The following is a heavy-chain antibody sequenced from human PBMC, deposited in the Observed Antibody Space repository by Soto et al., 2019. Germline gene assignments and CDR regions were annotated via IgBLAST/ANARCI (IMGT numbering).Heavy chain of an antibody. CDR1: GYTFTTYY. J-gene: IGHJ4*02. Sequence: ASVKVSCKASGYTFTTYYIHWVRQAPGHGLEWMGWINPNTGGTDYAQKFQGRVTVTRDTSITTAYMELSRLRSDDTAVYYCARDFSSSADGFDYWGQGTLVTVSS. CDR3: ARDFSSSADGFDY. V-gene: IGHV1-2*02. D-gene: IGHD6-6*01. CDR2: INPNTGGT.